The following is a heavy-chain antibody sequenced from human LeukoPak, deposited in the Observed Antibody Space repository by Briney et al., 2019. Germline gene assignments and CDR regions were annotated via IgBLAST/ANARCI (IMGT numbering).Heavy chain of an antibody. J-gene: IGHJ4*02. CDR1: GFTFSSYS. Sequence: GGSLRLSCAASGFTFSSYSMNWVRQAPGKGLEWVSSISSSSSYIYYADSVKGRFTISRDNAKNSLYLQMNSLRAEDTAVYYCARGTRGSYFDYWGRGTLVTVSS. CDR2: ISSSSSYI. D-gene: IGHD2-2*01. CDR3: ARGTRGSYFDY. V-gene: IGHV3-21*01.